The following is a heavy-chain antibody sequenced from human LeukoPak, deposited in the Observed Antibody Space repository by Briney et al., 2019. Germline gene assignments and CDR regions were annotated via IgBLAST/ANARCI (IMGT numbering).Heavy chain of an antibody. CDR2: INPSGGST. CDR1: GYTFTTYY. J-gene: IGHJ6*02. V-gene: IGHV1-46*01. D-gene: IGHD1-26*01. Sequence: ASVKVSCKASGYTFTTYYMHWVRQAPGQGLEWMGIINPSGGSTSYAQKFQGRVTMTSDTSTSTVYIEVSSLRSEDTAVYYCARDQKVGATPYFGMDVWGQGTTVAVSS. CDR3: ARDQKVGATPYFGMDV.